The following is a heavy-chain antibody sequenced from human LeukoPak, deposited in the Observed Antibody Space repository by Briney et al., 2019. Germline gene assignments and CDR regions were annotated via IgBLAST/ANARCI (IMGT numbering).Heavy chain of an antibody. D-gene: IGHD3-22*01. CDR2: IYSGGST. Sequence: PGGSLRLSCAASGFTVSSSYMSWVRQAPGKGLEWVSVIYSGGSTYYADSVKGRFTISRDNSKNTLYLQMNSLRAEDTAVYYCARGDSMIRGWGAFDIWGQGTMVTVSS. V-gene: IGHV3-53*01. CDR3: ARGDSMIRGWGAFDI. CDR1: GFTVSSSY. J-gene: IGHJ3*02.